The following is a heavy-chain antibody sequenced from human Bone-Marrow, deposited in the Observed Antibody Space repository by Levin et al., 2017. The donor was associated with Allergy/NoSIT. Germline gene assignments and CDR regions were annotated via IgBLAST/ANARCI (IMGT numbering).Heavy chain of an antibody. Sequence: AGGSLRLSCAASGFTFSDYGMHWVRQAPGKGLEWVAIISYDAYSKYYADSVKGRFTISRDNSKNTLYLQMNSLRPEDTAVYYCAKGGDYVWGSYRPEEKYYFDYWGRGTLVTVSS. J-gene: IGHJ4*02. CDR3: AKGGDYVWGSYRPEEKYYFDY. CDR2: ISYDAYSK. V-gene: IGHV3-30*18. CDR1: GFTFSDYG. D-gene: IGHD3-16*02.